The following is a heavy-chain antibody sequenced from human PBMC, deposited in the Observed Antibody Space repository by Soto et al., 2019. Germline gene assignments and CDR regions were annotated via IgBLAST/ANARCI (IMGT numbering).Heavy chain of an antibody. CDR3: AREKTGTTTGFDY. D-gene: IGHD1-7*01. Sequence: VGSLRLSCAASGFTFSSYAMHWVRQAPGKGLEWVAVISYDGSNKYYADSVKGRFTISRDNSKNTLYLQMNSLRAEDTAVYYCAREKTGTTTGFDYWGQGTLVTVSS. CDR1: GFTFSSYA. J-gene: IGHJ4*02. CDR2: ISYDGSNK. V-gene: IGHV3-30-3*01.